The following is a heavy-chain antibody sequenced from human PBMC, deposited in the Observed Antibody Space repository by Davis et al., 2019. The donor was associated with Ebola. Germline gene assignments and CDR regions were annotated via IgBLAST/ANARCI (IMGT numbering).Heavy chain of an antibody. CDR2: ISAYNGNT. D-gene: IGHD4-17*01. Sequence: ASVKVSCKASGYTFTSYGISWVRQAPGQGLEWMGWISAYNGNTNYAQKLQGRVTMTTDTSTSTAYMELRSLRSDDTAVYYCARESRASVTTWMVDYWGQGTLVTVSS. J-gene: IGHJ4*02. V-gene: IGHV1-18*01. CDR3: ARESRASVTTWMVDY. CDR1: GYTFTSYG.